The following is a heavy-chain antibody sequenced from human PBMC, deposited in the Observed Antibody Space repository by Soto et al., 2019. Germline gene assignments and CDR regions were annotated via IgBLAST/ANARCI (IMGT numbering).Heavy chain of an antibody. V-gene: IGHV1-69*02. CDR3: ASCYYGSGSHPYYYYYYMDV. CDR2: IIPILGIA. Sequence: SVKVSCKASGGTFSSYTISWVRQAPGQGLEWMGRIIPILGIANYAQKFQGRVTITADKSTSTAYMELSSLRSEDTAVYYCASCYYGSGSHPYYYYYYMDVWGKGTTVTVSS. J-gene: IGHJ6*03. D-gene: IGHD3-10*01. CDR1: GGTFSSYT.